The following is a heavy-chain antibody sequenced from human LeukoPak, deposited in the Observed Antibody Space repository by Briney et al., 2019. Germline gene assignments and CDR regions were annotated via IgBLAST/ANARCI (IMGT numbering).Heavy chain of an antibody. CDR3: ARQRGSHSFDI. D-gene: IGHD1-26*01. Sequence: ASVKVSCKASGYTFLNYGITWVRQAPGQGLGWVGWISVYNGNTNYAEKVQGRVTMTTDTPTSTAYMELRSLRSDDTAVYYCARQRGSHSFDIWGQGTTVTVSS. CDR1: GYTFLNYG. J-gene: IGHJ3*02. CDR2: ISVYNGNT. V-gene: IGHV1-18*01.